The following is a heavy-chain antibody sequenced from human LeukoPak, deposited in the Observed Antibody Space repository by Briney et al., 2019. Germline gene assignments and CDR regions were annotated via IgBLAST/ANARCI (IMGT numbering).Heavy chain of an antibody. V-gene: IGHV3-66*01. Sequence: GGSLRLSCAASGFTVSSNYMSWVRQAPGKGLEWVSVIYSGGSTYYADSVKGRFTISRDNSKNTLYLQMNSLRAEDTAVYSRELPCAGGSCYGFDYWGQGTLVTVSS. CDR2: IYSGGST. CDR3: ELPCAGGSCYGFDY. J-gene: IGHJ4*02. D-gene: IGHD2-15*01. CDR1: GFTVSSNY.